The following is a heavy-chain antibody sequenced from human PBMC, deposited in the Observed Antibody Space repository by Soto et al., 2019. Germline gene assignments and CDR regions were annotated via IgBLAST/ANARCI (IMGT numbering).Heavy chain of an antibody. CDR3: ARAPWADYVLEI. CDR1: GGSVSSNRAA. Sequence: QTLSLTWVISGGSVSSNRAAWNLIRESPSRGLEWLGRTYYRSKWYNDYVGSVKSRIVINPDTSKNQFSLHMNSVTPEDTAVYYCARAPWADYVLEIWGQGTLVTVSS. V-gene: IGHV6-1*01. J-gene: IGHJ3*02. CDR2: TYYRSKWYN. D-gene: IGHD3-10*02.